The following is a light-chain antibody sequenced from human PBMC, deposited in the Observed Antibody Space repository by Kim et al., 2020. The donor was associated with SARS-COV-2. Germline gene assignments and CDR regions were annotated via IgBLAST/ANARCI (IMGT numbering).Light chain of an antibody. CDR2: KND. Sequence: GQRVTISCSGSSSNVGRNSVDWYQQLPGRAPKVLISKNDQRHSGVPDRFSGSKSGTSASLAISGLQSEDEAAYYCAAWDASLNVVVFGGGTQLTVL. V-gene: IGLV1-44*01. CDR3: AAWDASLNVVV. CDR1: SSNVGRNS. J-gene: IGLJ2*01.